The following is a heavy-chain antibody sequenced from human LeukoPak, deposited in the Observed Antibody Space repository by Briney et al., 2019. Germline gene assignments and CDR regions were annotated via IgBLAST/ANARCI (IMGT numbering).Heavy chain of an antibody. CDR1: GFTFSSYA. Sequence: GGSLRLSCAASGFTFSSYAMHWVRQAPGKGLEWVAVISYDGSNKYYADSVKGRFTISRDNSKNTLYLQMNSLRAEDTAVYYCARGIAAAGHNWFDPWGQGTLVTVSS. CDR3: ARGIAAAGHNWFDP. J-gene: IGHJ5*02. V-gene: IGHV3-30*04. CDR2: ISYDGSNK. D-gene: IGHD6-13*01.